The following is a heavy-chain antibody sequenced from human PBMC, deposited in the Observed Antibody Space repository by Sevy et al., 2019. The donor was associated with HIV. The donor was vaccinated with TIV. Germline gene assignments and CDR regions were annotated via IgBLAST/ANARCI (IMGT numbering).Heavy chain of an antibody. D-gene: IGHD3-16*02. Sequence: SETLSLTCTVSGGSISSSSYYWGWIRQPPGKGLEWIGSIYYSGSTYYNPSLKSRVTISVDTSKNQFSLKQSSVTAAATAVYYCARLKEREYGMITFGGVIVFDYWGQGTLVTVSS. CDR1: GGSISSSSYY. CDR3: ARLKEREYGMITFGGVIVFDY. J-gene: IGHJ4*02. V-gene: IGHV4-39*01. CDR2: IYYSGST.